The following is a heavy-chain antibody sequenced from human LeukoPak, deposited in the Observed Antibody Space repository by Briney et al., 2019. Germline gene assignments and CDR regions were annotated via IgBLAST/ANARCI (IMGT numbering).Heavy chain of an antibody. CDR1: GFTFNEFG. CDR3: VKGTGSSSSPLDY. J-gene: IGHJ4*02. V-gene: IGHV3-30*19. Sequence: GGSLRLSCAASGFTFNEFGVHWVRQGPGKGLEWVAVISYDGSNKFYADSVKGRFTISRDNSKNTLYLQMSSLRAEDTAVYYCVKGTGSSSSPLDYWGQGTLVTVSS. CDR2: ISYDGSNK. D-gene: IGHD6-6*01.